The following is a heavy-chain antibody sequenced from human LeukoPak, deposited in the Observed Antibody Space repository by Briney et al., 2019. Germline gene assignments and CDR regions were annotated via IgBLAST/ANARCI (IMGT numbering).Heavy chain of an antibody. CDR1: GYTFTGYY. D-gene: IGHD2/OR15-2a*01. V-gene: IGHV1-2*02. Sequence: ASVKVSCKASGYTFTGYYMHWVRQAPGQGLEWMGWINPNSGGTNYAQKFQGRVTMTRDTSISTAYMELSRLRSDDTAVYYCARGRTNNYYYYMDVWGKGTTVTISS. J-gene: IGHJ6*03. CDR3: ARGRTNNYYYYMDV. CDR2: INPNSGGT.